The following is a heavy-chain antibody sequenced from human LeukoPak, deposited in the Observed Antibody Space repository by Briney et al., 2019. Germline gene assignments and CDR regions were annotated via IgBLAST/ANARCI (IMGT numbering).Heavy chain of an antibody. CDR3: AREAVGAIYFDY. Sequence: GGSLRLSCAASGFTFSRYAMHWVRQAPGKGLEWVAIISYDGSLKYYADSVKGRFTISRDNSKNTLYLQMSSLRTEDTAVYYCAREAVGAIYFDYWGQGTLATVSS. V-gene: IGHV3-30-3*01. CDR1: GFTFSRYA. CDR2: ISYDGSLK. J-gene: IGHJ4*02. D-gene: IGHD1-26*01.